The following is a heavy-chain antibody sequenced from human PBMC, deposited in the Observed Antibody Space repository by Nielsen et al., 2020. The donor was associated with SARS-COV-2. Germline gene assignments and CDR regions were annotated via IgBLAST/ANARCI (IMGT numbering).Heavy chain of an antibody. CDR1: GGSISSGGYY. Sequence: SETLSLTCTVSGGSISSGGYYWSWIRHHPGKGLEWIGYIYFSGSTCSNPALKSRVTISVDTSKNQFSLSLRSVTAADTAVYYCARESSGYDHYNYGMDVWGQGTTVTVSS. J-gene: IGHJ6*02. CDR3: ARESSGYDHYNYGMDV. D-gene: IGHD5-12*01. V-gene: IGHV4-31*03. CDR2: IYFSGST.